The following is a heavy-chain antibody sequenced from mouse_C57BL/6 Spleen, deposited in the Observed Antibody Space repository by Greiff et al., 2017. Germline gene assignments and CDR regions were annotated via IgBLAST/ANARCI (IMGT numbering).Heavy chain of an antibody. D-gene: IGHD1-1*01. Sequence: VQLQQSGAELVRPGTSVKVSCKASGYAFTNYLIEWVKQRPGQGLEWIGVINPGSGGTNYNEKFKGKATLTADKSSSTAYMQLSSLTSEDSAVYFCARGVDGSSLFAYWGQVTLVTVSA. V-gene: IGHV1-54*01. J-gene: IGHJ3*01. CDR2: INPGSGGT. CDR3: ARGVDGSSLFAY. CDR1: GYAFTNYL.